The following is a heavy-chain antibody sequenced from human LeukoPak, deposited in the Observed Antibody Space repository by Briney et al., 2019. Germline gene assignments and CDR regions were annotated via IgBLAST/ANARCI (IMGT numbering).Heavy chain of an antibody. CDR1: GGSISSGSYY. J-gene: IGHJ4*02. CDR2: IYTSGST. V-gene: IGHV4-61*02. Sequence: SETLSLTCTDSGGSISSGSYYWSWIRQPAGKGLEWIGRIYTSGSTNYNPSLKSRVTMSVDTSKNQFSLKLSSVTAADTAVYYCAREVPGGSYPYFDYWGQGTLVTVSS. CDR3: AREVPGGSYPYFDY. D-gene: IGHD1-26*01.